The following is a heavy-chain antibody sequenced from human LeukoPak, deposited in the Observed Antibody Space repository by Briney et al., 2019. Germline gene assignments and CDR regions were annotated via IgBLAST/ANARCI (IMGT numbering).Heavy chain of an antibody. Sequence: ASVTLSCNASGYTFTGYYMHWVRQPPGQGLEWMGWINPNSGGTNYAQKFQGRVTMTRDTSISTAYMELSRLRSDDTAVYYCGRDFAVGATLVVFDYWGEGTLVTVSS. CDR3: GRDFAVGATLVVFDY. D-gene: IGHD1-26*01. V-gene: IGHV1-2*02. CDR1: GYTFTGYY. CDR2: INPNSGGT. J-gene: IGHJ4*02.